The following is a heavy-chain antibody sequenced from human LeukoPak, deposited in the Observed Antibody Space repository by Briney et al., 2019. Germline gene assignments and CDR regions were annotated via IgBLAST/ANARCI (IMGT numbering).Heavy chain of an antibody. CDR3: ARAFKRATRSDY. CDR1: GYTFTSYD. D-gene: IGHD2-15*01. CDR2: MNPNSGNT. Sequence: ASVKVSCKASGYTFTSYDINWVRQATGQGLEWMGWMNPNSGNTGYAQKFQGRVTMTRNTSISTAYMELSSLRSEDTAVYYCARAFKRATRSDYWGQGTLVTASS. V-gene: IGHV1-8*01. J-gene: IGHJ4*02.